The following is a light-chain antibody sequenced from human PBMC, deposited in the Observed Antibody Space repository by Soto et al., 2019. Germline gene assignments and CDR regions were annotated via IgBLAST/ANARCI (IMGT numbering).Light chain of an antibody. CDR2: GNT. CDR1: SSNIGAHYD. V-gene: IGLV1-40*01. CDR3: QSYDSSLGGWV. J-gene: IGLJ3*02. Sequence: QSVLTQPPSVSGAPGQRVTISCTGSSSNIGAHYDVHWYQQLPGTAPKLLIYGNTNRPSGVPDRFSGSKSGTSASLAITGLQAEDEADYYCQSYDSSLGGWVFGGGTKVTVL.